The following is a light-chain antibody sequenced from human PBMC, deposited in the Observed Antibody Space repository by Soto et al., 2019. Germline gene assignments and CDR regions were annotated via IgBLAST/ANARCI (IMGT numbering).Light chain of an antibody. CDR1: QSVNID. CDR3: QQYNTWPFT. J-gene: IGKJ3*01. CDR2: SAS. V-gene: IGKV3D-15*01. Sequence: EIVLTQSPATLSVSPGESATLSCRASQSVNIDLVWYQQKPGQAPKVLMFSASASEAGSPARFSGGGSETEFTLTISSLQPEDCAVYYCQQYNTWPFTFGPGTKVDIK.